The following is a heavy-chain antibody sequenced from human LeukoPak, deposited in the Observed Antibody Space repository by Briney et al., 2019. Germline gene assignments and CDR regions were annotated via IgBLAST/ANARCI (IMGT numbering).Heavy chain of an antibody. Sequence: SETLSLTCAVYGGSFSGYYWSWLRQPPGKGLEWIGEINHSGSTNYNPSLKSRVTISVDTSKNQFSLKLSSVTAADTAVYYCAVGAAAGGGAGWFDPWGQGTLVTVSS. V-gene: IGHV4-34*01. CDR3: AVGAAAGGGAGWFDP. J-gene: IGHJ5*02. D-gene: IGHD6-13*01. CDR1: GGSFSGYY. CDR2: INHSGST.